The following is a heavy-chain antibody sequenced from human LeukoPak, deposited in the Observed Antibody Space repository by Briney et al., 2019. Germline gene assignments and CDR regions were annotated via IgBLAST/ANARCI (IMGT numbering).Heavy chain of an antibody. V-gene: IGHV4-34*01. CDR2: INHSGST. J-gene: IGHJ4*02. CDR1: GGSFSGYY. CDR3: ARHSPPDRDYFDY. Sequence: SETLSLTCAVYGGSFSGYYWSWIRQPPGKGLEWIGEINHSGSTNYNPSLKSRVTISGDTSKNQLSLKLRSVTAADTAVYYCARHSPPDRDYFDYWGQGTLVTVSS. D-gene: IGHD2-15*01.